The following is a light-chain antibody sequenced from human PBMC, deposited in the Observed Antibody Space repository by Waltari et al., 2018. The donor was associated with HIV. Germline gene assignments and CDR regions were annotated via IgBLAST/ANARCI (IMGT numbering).Light chain of an antibody. J-gene: IGLJ3*02. CDR1: SSNIGSKY. Sequence: QSVLTQPPSASGTPGQRVTISCSGSSSNIGSKYVYWYQHLPGTAPKLLIYRNNQRPSGVPDRFSGSKSGTSASLAISGLRSEDGADYYCAAWDDSLSGGVFGGGTKLTVL. CDR2: RNN. CDR3: AAWDDSLSGGV. V-gene: IGLV1-47*01.